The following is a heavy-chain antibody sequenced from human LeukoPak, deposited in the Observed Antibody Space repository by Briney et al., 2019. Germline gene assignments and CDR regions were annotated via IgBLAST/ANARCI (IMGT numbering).Heavy chain of an antibody. V-gene: IGHV3-23*01. J-gene: IGHJ4*02. Sequence: PGGSLRLFCAVSGLTLSNYGMSWVRQAPGKGWEWVAGISGSGGSTIYADSVKGRFTNSRDNPKNTLYLQMNSLRAEDTAFYFCAKRGVVIRVFLVGFHKEAFHFESWGQGALVTVSS. CDR1: GLTLSNYG. CDR2: ISGSGGST. D-gene: IGHD3/OR15-3a*01. CDR3: AKRGVVIRVFLVGFHKEAFHFES.